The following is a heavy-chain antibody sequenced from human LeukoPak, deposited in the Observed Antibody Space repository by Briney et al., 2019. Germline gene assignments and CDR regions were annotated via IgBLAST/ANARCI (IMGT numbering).Heavy chain of an antibody. J-gene: IGHJ5*02. CDR3: TRDSGTYNWFDP. D-gene: IGHD1-26*01. Sequence: GGSLGLSCAASGFTFSGSAIHWVRQSSGKGLEWVGQIDKKDKGYATATAYAASVKGRFTISRDDSINTAYLQMKSLKTEDTALYYCTRDSGTYNWFDPWGQGTLVTVSS. CDR1: GFTFSGSA. CDR2: IDKKDKGYATAT. V-gene: IGHV3-73*01.